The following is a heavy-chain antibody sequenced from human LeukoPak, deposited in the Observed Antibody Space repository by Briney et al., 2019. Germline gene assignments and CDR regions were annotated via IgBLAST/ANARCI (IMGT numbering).Heavy chain of an antibody. J-gene: IGHJ2*01. Sequence: GRSLRLSCAASGFTFDDYAMHWVRQAPGKGLEWVSGISWNRGSIDYADSVKGRFTISRDNAKNSLYLQMDSLRAEDTAVYYCTRGRVGYKYWNFDLWGRGTLVTVSS. V-gene: IGHV3-9*01. CDR3: TRGRVGYKYWNFDL. CDR2: ISWNRGSI. CDR1: GFTFDDYA. D-gene: IGHD1-14*01.